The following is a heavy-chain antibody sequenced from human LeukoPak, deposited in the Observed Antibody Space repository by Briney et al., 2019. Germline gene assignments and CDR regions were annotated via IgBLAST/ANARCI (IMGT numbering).Heavy chain of an antibody. J-gene: IGHJ6*03. V-gene: IGHV4-39*01. D-gene: IGHD5-12*01. Sequence: PSETPSLTCTVSGGSISSSSYYWGWIRQPPGKGLEWIGSIYYSGSTYYNPSLKSRVTISVDTSKNQFSLKLSSVTAADTAVYYCARVPYRGYETYYYYYMDVWGKGTTVTVSS. CDR1: GGSISSSSYY. CDR3: ARVPYRGYETYYYYYMDV. CDR2: IYYSGST.